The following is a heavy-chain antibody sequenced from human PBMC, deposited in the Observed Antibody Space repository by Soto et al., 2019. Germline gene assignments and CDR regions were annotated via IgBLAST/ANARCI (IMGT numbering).Heavy chain of an antibody. V-gene: IGHV3-48*03. CDR1: GFTFSSYE. D-gene: IGHD5-12*01. J-gene: IGHJ6*02. CDR3: ARELGLGSYYYYGMDV. CDR2: ISSSGSTI. Sequence: GGSLRLSCAASGFTFSSYEMNWVRQAPGKGLEWVSYISSSGSTIYYADSVKGRFTISRDNAKNSLYLQMNSLRAEDTAVYYCARELGLGSYYYYGMDVWGQGTTVTVS.